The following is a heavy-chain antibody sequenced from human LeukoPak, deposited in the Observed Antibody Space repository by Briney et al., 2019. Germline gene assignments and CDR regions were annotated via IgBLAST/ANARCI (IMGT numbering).Heavy chain of an antibody. CDR3: ARSGVGVAGTDR. CDR1: SGSVSSGSYY. J-gene: IGHJ5*02. CDR2: VYYTGST. Sequence: SETLSLTCTVSSGSVSSGSYYWSWIRQPPGRGLEWIGYVYYTGSTNYNPSLKSRVTISVDTSKNQFSLKLTSVTGADTAVYYCARSGVGVAGTDRWGQGTLVTVSS. D-gene: IGHD6-19*01. V-gene: IGHV4-61*01.